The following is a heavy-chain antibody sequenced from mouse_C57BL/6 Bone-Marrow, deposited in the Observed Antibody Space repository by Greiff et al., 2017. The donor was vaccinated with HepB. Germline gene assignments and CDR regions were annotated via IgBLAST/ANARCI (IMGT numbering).Heavy chain of an antibody. D-gene: IGHD1-1*01. CDR3: AKAKLHYYGSSYLYAMDY. CDR2: IWGDGST. Sequence: VQRVESGPGLVAPSQSLSITCTVSGFSLTSYGVSWVRQPPGKGLEWLGVIWGDGSTNYHSALISRLSISKDNSKSQVFLKLNSLQTDDTATYYCAKAKLHYYGSSYLYAMDYWGQGTSVTVSS. J-gene: IGHJ4*01. V-gene: IGHV2-3*01. CDR1: GFSLTSYG.